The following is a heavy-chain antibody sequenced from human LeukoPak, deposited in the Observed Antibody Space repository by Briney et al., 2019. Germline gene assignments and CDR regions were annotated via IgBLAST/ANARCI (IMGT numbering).Heavy chain of an antibody. V-gene: IGHV5-51*01. J-gene: IGHJ3*02. CDR3: ARAGYSSGWYRPDAFDI. CDR2: IYPGGSDT. D-gene: IGHD6-19*01. CDR1: GNSFTSYW. Sequence: GESLKISCKGSGNSFTSYWIGWVRQMPGKGLEWMGIIYPGGSDTRYSPSFQGQVTISADKSISTAYLQWSSLKASDTAMYYCARAGYSSGWYRPDAFDIWGQGTMVTVSS.